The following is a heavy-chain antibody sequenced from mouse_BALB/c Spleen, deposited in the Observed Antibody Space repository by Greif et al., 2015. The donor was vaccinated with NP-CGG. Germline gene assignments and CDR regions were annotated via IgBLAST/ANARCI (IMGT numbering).Heavy chain of an antibody. CDR1: GFSLTGYG. J-gene: IGHJ4*01. V-gene: IGHV2-6-7*01. Sequence: VMLVESGPGLVAPSQSLSITCTVSGFSLTGYGVNWVRQPPGKGLEWLGMIWGDGSTDYNSALKSRLSISKDNSKNQVFLKRNSLQTDDTARYYCARHYAHYAMDYWGQGTSVTVSS. D-gene: IGHD1-1*02. CDR3: ARHYAHYAMDY. CDR2: IWGDGST.